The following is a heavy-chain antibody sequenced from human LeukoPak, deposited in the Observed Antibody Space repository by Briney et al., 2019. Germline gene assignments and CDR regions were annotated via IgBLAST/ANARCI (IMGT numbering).Heavy chain of an antibody. CDR3: ARHGGITIFGVAQPGGAFDI. Sequence: SVKVSCKSSGGTFSSYAVSWVRQAPGQGLEWMGEIIPIFGSANYAQKFQGRVTITTDESTSTAYMELSSLTSEDTAVYYCARHGGITIFGVAQPGGAFDIWGQGTMVTVSS. J-gene: IGHJ3*02. D-gene: IGHD3-3*01. CDR2: IIPIFGSA. CDR1: GGTFSSYA. V-gene: IGHV1-69*05.